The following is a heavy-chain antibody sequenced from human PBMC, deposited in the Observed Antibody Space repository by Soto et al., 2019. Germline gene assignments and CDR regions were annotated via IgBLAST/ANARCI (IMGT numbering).Heavy chain of an antibody. Sequence: GGSLRLSCAASGFTFSSYAMSWVRQAPGKGLEWVSAISGSGGSTYYADSVKGRFTISRDNSKNTLYLQMNSLRAEDTAVYYCANAPVVVVATVGVGAFDIWGQGTMVTVSS. D-gene: IGHD2-15*01. CDR1: GFTFSSYA. CDR2: ISGSGGST. CDR3: ANAPVVVVATVGVGAFDI. J-gene: IGHJ3*02. V-gene: IGHV3-23*01.